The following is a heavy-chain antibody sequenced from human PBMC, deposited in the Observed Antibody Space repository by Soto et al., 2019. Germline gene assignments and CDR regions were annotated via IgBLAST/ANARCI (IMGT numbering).Heavy chain of an antibody. CDR1: GFIFSDFS. V-gene: IGHV3-21*01. CDR3: AREKRHNSLGGRFGMDV. D-gene: IGHD1-1*01. CDR2: IGSSGGNS. Sequence: EVQLVESGGGLVKPGGSLRLSCAVSGFIFSDFSMNWVRQAPGKGLEWVASIGSSGGNSFYADSVKGRFIISRDNAKTSLDLQINTLRAEDMAVYYCAREKRHNSLGGRFGMDVWCQGTTVTVS. J-gene: IGHJ6*02.